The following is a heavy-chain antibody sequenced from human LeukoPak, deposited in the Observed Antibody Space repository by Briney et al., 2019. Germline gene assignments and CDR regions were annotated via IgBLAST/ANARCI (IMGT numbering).Heavy chain of an antibody. V-gene: IGHV4-61*02. CDR1: GGSISSSSYY. J-gene: IGHJ4*02. Sequence: SETLSLTCTVSGGSISSSSYYWSWIRQPAGKGLAWIGRIYSSGITIYNPSLESRVTMSVDTSKNQFSLKLRSVIAADTAVYYCARARSSGWGDFDYWGQGTLVTVSS. D-gene: IGHD6-19*01. CDR3: ARARSSGWGDFDY. CDR2: IYSSGIT.